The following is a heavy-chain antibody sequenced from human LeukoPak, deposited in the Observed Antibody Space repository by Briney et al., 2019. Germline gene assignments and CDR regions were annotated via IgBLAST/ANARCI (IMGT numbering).Heavy chain of an antibody. D-gene: IGHD4/OR15-4a*01. V-gene: IGHV6-1*01. Sequence: SQTLSLTCAISGDSVSSTRSAWNWIRQSPSRGLEWLGRTYYRSKWYNDYAPSVESRISINPDTSKNQFSLQLNSVTPEDTAVYYCARDLRRRMTAIGYGPNEYYYYMDVWGKGTTVTISS. CDR1: GDSVSSTRSA. J-gene: IGHJ6*03. CDR2: TYYRSKWYN. CDR3: ARDLRRRMTAIGYGPNEYYYYMDV.